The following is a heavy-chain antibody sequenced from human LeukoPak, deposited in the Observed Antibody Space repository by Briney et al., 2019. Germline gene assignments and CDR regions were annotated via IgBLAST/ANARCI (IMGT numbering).Heavy chain of an antibody. CDR2: IGTAGDT. D-gene: IGHD1-1*01. CDR3: ARVAKERVGGVYYFDY. CDR1: GFTFSDYD. Sequence: GGSLRLSCAASGFTFSDYDMHWVRQATGKGLEWVSAIGTAGDTYYTGSGKGRFTISRENAKNSLYLQMNSLRAGDTAVYYCARVAKERVGGVYYFDYWGQGTLVTVSS. J-gene: IGHJ4*02. V-gene: IGHV3-13*01.